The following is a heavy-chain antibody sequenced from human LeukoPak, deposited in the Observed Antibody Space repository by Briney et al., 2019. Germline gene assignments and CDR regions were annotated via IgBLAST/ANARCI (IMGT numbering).Heavy chain of an antibody. CDR2: IHYTGTT. CDR3: ARLKAVTGTCDYFDY. V-gene: IGHV4-59*02. CDR1: GGSVSSYH. D-gene: IGHD6-19*01. Sequence: SETLSLTCTVSGGSVSSYHWGWIRQPPGKGLEWIADIHYTGTTNYDPSLKSRVTISLDTAKKQFSLILTSVTSADTAVYFCARLKAVTGTCDYFDYWGQGILVTVSS. J-gene: IGHJ4*02.